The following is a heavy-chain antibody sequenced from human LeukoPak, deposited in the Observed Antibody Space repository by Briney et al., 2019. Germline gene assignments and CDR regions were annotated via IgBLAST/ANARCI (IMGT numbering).Heavy chain of an antibody. D-gene: IGHD2-21*02. CDR1: GFTFSGFA. CDR2: ISNGNT. V-gene: IGHV3-23*01. CDR3: VREAGYCASVCLKSNWFDP. J-gene: IGHJ5*02. Sequence: GGSLRLSCAASGFTFSGFAMSWVRQPPGKGLEWVSAISNGNTYYADSVRGRFTISRDDSKNMVYLQMNSLRDEDTALYYCVREAGYCASVCLKSNWFDPWGQGTLVTVSS.